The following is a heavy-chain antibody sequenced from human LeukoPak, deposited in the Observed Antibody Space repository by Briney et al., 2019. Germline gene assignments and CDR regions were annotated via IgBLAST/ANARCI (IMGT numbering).Heavy chain of an antibody. D-gene: IGHD6-19*01. CDR3: ARHPGDSGEPFDP. Sequence: ASVKVSCKASGYTFNDYYLHWVRLAPGQGLEWMGIINPSSGSTSYAQKFQARVTMTRDTSTSTVYMELSSLRSEDTAVYYCARHPGDSGEPFDPWGQGTLVTVSS. CDR2: INPSSGST. V-gene: IGHV1-46*02. CDR1: GYTFNDYY. J-gene: IGHJ5*02.